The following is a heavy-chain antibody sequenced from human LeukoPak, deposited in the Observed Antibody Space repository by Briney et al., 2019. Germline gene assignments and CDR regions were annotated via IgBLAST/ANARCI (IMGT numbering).Heavy chain of an antibody. CDR3: ARGGRGSSADAFDI. D-gene: IGHD3-16*01. J-gene: IGHJ3*02. CDR1: GFTFSSYE. CDR2: VGIVGDT. V-gene: IGHV3-13*01. Sequence: GGSLRLSCAASGFTFSSYEMHWVRQATGNGLEWVSAVGIVGDTFYTGSVKGRFTTSRENAENPLFLQMNSLRAGDTAVYYCARGGRGSSADAFDIWGQGTMVTVSS.